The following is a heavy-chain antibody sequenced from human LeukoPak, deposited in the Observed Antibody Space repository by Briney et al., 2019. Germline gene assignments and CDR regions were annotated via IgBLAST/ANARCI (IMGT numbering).Heavy chain of an antibody. J-gene: IGHJ4*02. D-gene: IGHD6-6*01. CDR2: LYYSGST. V-gene: IGHV4-59*01. CDR1: GGSISSYY. Sequence: SETLSLTCTVSGGSISSYYWTWVRQPPGKGLEWIGSLYYSGSTNYNPSLKSRVTISVDTSKNQFSLKLSSVTAADTAVYYCARRHVEYSSSSDPYYFDYWGQGTLVTVSS. CDR3: ARRHVEYSSSSDPYYFDY.